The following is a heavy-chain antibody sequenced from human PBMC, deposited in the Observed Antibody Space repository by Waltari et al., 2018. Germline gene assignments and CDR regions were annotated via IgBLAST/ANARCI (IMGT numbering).Heavy chain of an antibody. V-gene: IGHV1-2*02. J-gene: IGHJ3*01. Sequence: QVQLVQSGAEVKKSGASVKVSCKASGYSFTDNYIHWVRQAPGQGLEWMGWSNPKSGGKKYAQKFQGRVTMTRDTSISTAYMEVSRLRSDDTAVYYCARDRGVGATSDAFDVWDQGTMVAVSS. CDR3: ARDRGVGATSDAFDV. CDR1: GYSFTDNY. D-gene: IGHD1-26*01. CDR2: SNPKSGGK.